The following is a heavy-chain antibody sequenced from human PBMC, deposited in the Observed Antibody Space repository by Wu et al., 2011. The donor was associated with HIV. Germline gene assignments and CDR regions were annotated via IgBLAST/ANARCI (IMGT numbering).Heavy chain of an antibody. J-gene: IGHJ6*03. V-gene: IGHV1-69*06. D-gene: IGHD3-22*01. CDR2: IIAMFGTS. CDR3: ARGTDSHYYYYYYMDV. Sequence: KPGSSVKVSCKASGGTFRSYALSWVRQAPGQGLEWMGGIIAMFGTSNYARKFQGRVTITADKSTSTAYMGLSRLRSDDTAVYYCARGTDSHYYYYYYMDVWGKGTTVTVSS. CDR1: GGTFRSYA.